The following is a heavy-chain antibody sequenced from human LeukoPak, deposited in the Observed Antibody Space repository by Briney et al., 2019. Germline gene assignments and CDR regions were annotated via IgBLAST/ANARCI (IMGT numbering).Heavy chain of an antibody. Sequence: GGSLRLSCAASGFTFSNAWMSWVRQAPGKGLEWVGRIKSKTDGRTTDYAAPVKGRFTISRDDSKNTLYLQMNSLKTEDTAVYYCTSYLRIVGAFDIWGQGTMVTVSS. CDR1: GFTFSNAW. J-gene: IGHJ3*02. CDR2: IKSKTDGRTT. CDR3: TSYLRIVGAFDI. D-gene: IGHD2-15*01. V-gene: IGHV3-15*01.